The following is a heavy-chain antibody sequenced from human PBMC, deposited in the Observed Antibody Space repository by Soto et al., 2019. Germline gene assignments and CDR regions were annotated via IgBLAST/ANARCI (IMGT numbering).Heavy chain of an antibody. CDR1: GGSVNGYY. J-gene: IGHJ5*02. Sequence: SETLSLTCAVYGGSVNGYYLNWIRQPPGKGLEWIGEINHTGCTHYNPSLKSRVTMSVDTSKNQFSLRLSSVTAADTAIYYCATRITVFGLLIPPFDPWGQGTQGTVSS. CDR2: INHTGCT. V-gene: IGHV4-34*01. D-gene: IGHD3-3*01. CDR3: ATRITVFGLLIPPFDP.